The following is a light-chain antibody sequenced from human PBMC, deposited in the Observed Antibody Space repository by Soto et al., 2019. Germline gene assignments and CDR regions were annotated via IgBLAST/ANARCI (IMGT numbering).Light chain of an antibody. V-gene: IGKV3-11*01. CDR2: DAS. CDR1: QSVSSY. Sequence: EIVLKQSPATLSLSPGERATLSCRASQSVSSYLAWYQQKPGQAPRLLIYDASNRATGIPARFSGSGSGTDCTFTISSLEPEDVAVYCCRRRRDWSPSVTVGPGTKEDIK. J-gene: IGKJ3*01. CDR3: RRRRDWSPSVT.